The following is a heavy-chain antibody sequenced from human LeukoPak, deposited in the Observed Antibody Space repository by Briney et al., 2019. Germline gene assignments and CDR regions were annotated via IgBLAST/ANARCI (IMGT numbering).Heavy chain of an antibody. V-gene: IGHV3-23*01. D-gene: IGHD3-10*01. Sequence: GGSLRLSCAASGLTFSSQAINWVRQAPGKGLEWVSGISGSGGSIYYADSVKGRFTISRDNSKNTLYLQMNSLRAEDTAVYYCAKSMVRGASHPFDYWGQGTLVTVSS. CDR3: AKSMVRGASHPFDY. J-gene: IGHJ4*02. CDR2: ISGSGGSI. CDR1: GLTFSSQA.